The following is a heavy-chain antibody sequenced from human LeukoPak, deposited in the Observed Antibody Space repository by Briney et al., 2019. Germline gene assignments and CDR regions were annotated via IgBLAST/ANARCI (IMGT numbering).Heavy chain of an antibody. CDR3: ARGGELRFLEWLLPIDY. J-gene: IGHJ4*02. CDR1: GYTFTDYY. Sequence: ASVKVSCEASGYTFTDYYMHWVRQAPGQGLEWMGWINPNSGGTKYAQKFQGRVTMTRDTSISTAYMELIRLRSDDTAVYYCARGGELRFLEWLLPIDYWGQGTLVTVSS. D-gene: IGHD3-3*01. V-gene: IGHV1-2*02. CDR2: INPNSGGT.